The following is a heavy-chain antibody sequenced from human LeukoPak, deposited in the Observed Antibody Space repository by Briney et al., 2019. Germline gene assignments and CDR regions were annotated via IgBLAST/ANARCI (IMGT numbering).Heavy chain of an antibody. D-gene: IGHD1-26*01. CDR1: GGSFSGYY. CDR3: ARQGIVGNTGRHFDY. CDR2: INHSGST. V-gene: IGHV4-34*01. J-gene: IGHJ4*02. Sequence: SETLSLTCAVYGGSFSGYYWSWIRQPPGKGLEWIGEINHSGSTNYNPSLKSRVTISVDTSKNQFSLKLSSVTAADTAVYYCARQGIVGNTGRHFDYWGQGTLVTVSS.